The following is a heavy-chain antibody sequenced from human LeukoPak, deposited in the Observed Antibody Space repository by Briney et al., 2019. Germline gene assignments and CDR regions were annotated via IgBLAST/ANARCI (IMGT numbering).Heavy chain of an antibody. J-gene: IGHJ4*02. CDR2: IYNGDNT. V-gene: IGHV3-53*01. CDR3: ARGRIVATIDY. CDR1: GFSMSNNY. Sequence: GGSLRLSCAASGFSMSNNYMNWVRQAPGKGLEWVSLIYNGDNTDYADSVKGRFTISRHNSKNTLYLQMNSLRAEDTAVYYCARGRIVATIDYWGQGTLVTVYS. D-gene: IGHD5-12*01.